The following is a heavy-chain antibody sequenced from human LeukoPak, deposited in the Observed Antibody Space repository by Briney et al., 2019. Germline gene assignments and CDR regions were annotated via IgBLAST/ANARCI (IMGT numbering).Heavy chain of an antibody. Sequence: PGGSLRLSRAASGFTFSSYAMSWVRQAPGKGLEWVSAISGSGGSTYYADSVKGRFTISRDNSKNTLYLQMNSLRAEDTAVYYCAKDKTIAVAGMLDYWGQGTLVTVSS. CDR2: ISGSGGST. CDR1: GFTFSSYA. J-gene: IGHJ4*02. CDR3: AKDKTIAVAGMLDY. V-gene: IGHV3-23*01. D-gene: IGHD6-19*01.